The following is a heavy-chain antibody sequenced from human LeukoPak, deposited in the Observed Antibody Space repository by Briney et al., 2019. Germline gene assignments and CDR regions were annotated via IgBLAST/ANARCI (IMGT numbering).Heavy chain of an antibody. J-gene: IGHJ4*02. CDR2: IIPILGIT. D-gene: IGHD1-26*01. CDR1: GGTFSSYA. V-gene: IGHV1-69*04. Sequence: GASVKVSCKASGGTFSSYAISWVRQAPGQGLEWMGRIIPILGITNYAQKFQGRVTITADKSTSTAYMELSSLRSEDTAVYYCARGGELLGYWGQGTLVTVSS. CDR3: ARGGELLGY.